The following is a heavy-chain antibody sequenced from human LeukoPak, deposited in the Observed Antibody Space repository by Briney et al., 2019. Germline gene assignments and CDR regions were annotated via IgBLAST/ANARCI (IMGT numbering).Heavy chain of an antibody. CDR1: GGSISSYY. CDR2: IYYSGST. J-gene: IGHJ5*02. D-gene: IGHD3-10*01. Sequence: SETLSLTCTVSGGSISSYYWSWLRQPPGKGLEWIGYIYYSGSTNYNPSLKSRVTISVDTSKNQFSLKLSSVTAADTAVYYCARGGYYGSGNDFRFDPWGQGTLVTVSS. CDR3: ARGGYYGSGNDFRFDP. V-gene: IGHV4-59*01.